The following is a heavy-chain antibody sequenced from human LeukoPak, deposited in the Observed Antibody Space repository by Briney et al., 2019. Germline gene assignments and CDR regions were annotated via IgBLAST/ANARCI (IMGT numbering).Heavy chain of an antibody. Sequence: ASVKVSCKASGGTFSSYAISWVRQATGQGLEWMGWMNPNSGSTGYAQKFQGRVTMTRNTSISTAYMELSSLRSEDTAVYYCARFIRAGGYYYYYGMDVWGQGTTVTVSS. V-gene: IGHV1-8*02. CDR1: GGTFSSYA. CDR2: MNPNSGST. D-gene: IGHD4-23*01. CDR3: ARFIRAGGYYYYYGMDV. J-gene: IGHJ6*02.